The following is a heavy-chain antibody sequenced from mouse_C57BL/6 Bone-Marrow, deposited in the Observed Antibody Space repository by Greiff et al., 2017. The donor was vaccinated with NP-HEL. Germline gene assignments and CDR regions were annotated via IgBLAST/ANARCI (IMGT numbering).Heavy chain of an antibody. CDR2: FTMYSDAT. V-gene: IGHV1-49*01. J-gene: IGHJ4*01. D-gene: IGHD1-1*01. CDR1: YFAFMASA. Sequence: QVQLQQSGAELVRPGSSVKLSCTDSYFAFMASAMHWVKQRPGHGLEWIGSFTMYSDATEYSENFKGKATLTANTSSSTAYMELSSLTSEDSAVYYCARSRDYGYYYAMDYWGQGTSVTVSS. CDR3: ARSRDYGYYYAMDY.